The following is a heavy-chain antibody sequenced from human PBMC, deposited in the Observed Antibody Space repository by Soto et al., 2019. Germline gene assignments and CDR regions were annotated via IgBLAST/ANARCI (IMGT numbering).Heavy chain of an antibody. Sequence: QVQLVQSGAEVKKPGSSVKVSCKASGGTFSSYAISWVRQAPGQGLEWMGGISPIFGTANYAQKFQGRVTITADESTSTAYMELSSLRSEDTAVYYCARAASARFGVVTRLNYYYYGMDVWGQGTTVTVSS. J-gene: IGHJ6*02. D-gene: IGHD3-3*01. V-gene: IGHV1-69*01. CDR3: ARAASARFGVVTRLNYYYYGMDV. CDR2: ISPIFGTA. CDR1: GGTFSSYA.